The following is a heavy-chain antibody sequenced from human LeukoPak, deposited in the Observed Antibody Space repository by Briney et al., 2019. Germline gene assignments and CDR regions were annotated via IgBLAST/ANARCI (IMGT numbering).Heavy chain of an antibody. CDR2: MNPNSGNT. V-gene: IGHV1-8*01. D-gene: IGHD4-17*01. J-gene: IGHJ5*02. CDR1: GYTLTSYD. CDR3: AREEFMTTVTTGFDP. Sequence: ASVKVSCKASGYTLTSYDINWVRQATGQGLEWMGWMNPNSGNTGYAQKFQGRVTMTRNTSISTAYMELSSLRSEDTAVYYCAREEFMTTVTTGFDPWGQGTLVTVSS.